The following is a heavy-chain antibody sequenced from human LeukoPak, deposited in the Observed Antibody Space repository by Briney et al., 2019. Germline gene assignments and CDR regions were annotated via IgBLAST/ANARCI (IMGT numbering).Heavy chain of an antibody. CDR3: ANRVEYGLGSSYYYYGMDV. Sequence: SETLSLTCTVPGGSISSSSYYWGWIRQPPGKGLEWTGSIYYSGSTYYNPSLKSRVTISVDTSKNQFSLKLSSVTAADTAVYYCANRVEYGLGSSYYYYGMDVWGQGTTVTVSS. J-gene: IGHJ6*02. CDR2: IYYSGST. D-gene: IGHD3-10*01. CDR1: GGSISSSSYY. V-gene: IGHV4-39*01.